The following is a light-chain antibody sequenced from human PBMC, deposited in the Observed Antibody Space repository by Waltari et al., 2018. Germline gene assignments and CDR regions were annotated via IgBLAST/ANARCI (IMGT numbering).Light chain of an antibody. CDR1: SSYVGGYNY. J-gene: IGLJ3*02. V-gene: IGLV2-14*03. CDR3: SSYTSARTWV. Sequence: QSALTQPASVSGSPGQSTTIYCTGTSSYVGGYNYVSWHQTPPGKAPTLILYDVSNRPSGVSNRFSGSKSGNTASLTISGLQAEDEAEYFCSSYTSARTWVFGGGTKLTVL. CDR2: DVS.